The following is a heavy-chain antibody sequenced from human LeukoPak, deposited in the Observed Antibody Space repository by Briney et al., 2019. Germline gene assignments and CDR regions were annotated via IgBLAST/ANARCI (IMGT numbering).Heavy chain of an antibody. CDR1: GFTFYRYE. CDR3: ARLSTVTTFDY. D-gene: IGHD4-17*01. Sequence: GGSLRLPCAAFGFTFYRYEKHWVRQAPGKGLEWVSYISSRGSTIYYAHSVKGRFTISRDNAKNSLYLQMTSLRAEDTAFYYCARLSTVTTFDYWGQGTLVTVSS. J-gene: IGHJ4*02. CDR2: ISSRGSTI. V-gene: IGHV3-48*03.